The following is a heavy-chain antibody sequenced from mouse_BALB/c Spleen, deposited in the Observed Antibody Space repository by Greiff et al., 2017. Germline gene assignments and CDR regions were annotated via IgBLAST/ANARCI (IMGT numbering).Heavy chain of an antibody. Sequence: EVQRVESGGGLVKPGGSLKLSCAASGFTFSSYAMSWVRQTPEKRLEWVATISSGGSYTYYPDSVKGRFTISRDNAKNTLYLQMSSLRSEDTAMYYCARQYGNFDYWGQGTTLTVSS. CDR1: GFTFSSYA. CDR2: ISSGGSYT. J-gene: IGHJ2*01. CDR3: ARQYGNFDY. D-gene: IGHD2-10*02. V-gene: IGHV5-9-3*01.